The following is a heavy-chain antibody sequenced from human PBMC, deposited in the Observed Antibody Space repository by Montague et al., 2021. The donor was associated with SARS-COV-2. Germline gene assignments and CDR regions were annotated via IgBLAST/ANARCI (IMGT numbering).Heavy chain of an antibody. CDR1: GGSFSGYY. CDR2: INHSGST. V-gene: IGHV4-34*01. J-gene: IGHJ2*01. CDR3: ARGAPTITMIVVVFTGAGWYFGL. Sequence: ETLSLTCTVHGGSFSGYYWSWIRQPPGKGLEWIGEINHSGSTNYNPSPKSRVSISVDTPKNQFSLKLSSVTAADTAVYYCARGAPTITMIVVVFTGAGWYFGLWGRGTLVTVSS. D-gene: IGHD3-22*01.